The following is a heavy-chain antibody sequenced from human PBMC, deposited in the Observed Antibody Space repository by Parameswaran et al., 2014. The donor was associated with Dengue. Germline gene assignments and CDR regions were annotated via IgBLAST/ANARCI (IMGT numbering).Heavy chain of an antibody. Sequence: RWIRQPPGKGLEWVSIISGSGGSTYYADSVKGRFTISRDNSKNTLYLQMNSLRAEDTAVYYCAKSLGSYYYYGMDVWGQGTTVTVSS. V-gene: IGHV3-23*01. J-gene: IGHJ6*02. D-gene: IGHD3-10*01. CDR3: AKSLGSYYYYGMDV. CDR2: ISGSGGST.